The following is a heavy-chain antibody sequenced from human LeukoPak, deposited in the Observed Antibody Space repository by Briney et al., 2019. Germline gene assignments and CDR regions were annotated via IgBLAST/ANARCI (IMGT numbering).Heavy chain of an antibody. CDR1: GFTFSSYA. V-gene: IGHV3-23*01. CDR2: ISGSGGST. D-gene: IGHD3-22*01. Sequence: PGGSLRLSCAASGFTFSSYAMSWVRQAPGKGLEWVSAISGSGGSTYYADSVKGRFTISRDNSKNTLYLQMNSLRAEDTAVYYCAKEAQQLDRGYDSSGPIDYWGQGTLVTVSS. J-gene: IGHJ4*02. CDR3: AKEAQQLDRGYDSSGPIDY.